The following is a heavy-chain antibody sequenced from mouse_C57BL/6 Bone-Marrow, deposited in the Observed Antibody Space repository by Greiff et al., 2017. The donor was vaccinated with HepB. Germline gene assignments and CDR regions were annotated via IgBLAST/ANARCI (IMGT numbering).Heavy chain of an antibody. CDR1: GYTFTSYG. V-gene: IGHV1-81*01. J-gene: IGHJ1*03. CDR3: AKRLYYYGSSPYWYFDV. CDR2: IYPRSGNT. Sequence: VQLQESGAELARPGASVKLSCKASGYTFTSYGISWVKQRTGQGLEWIGEIYPRSGNTYYNEKFKGKATLTADKSSSTAYMELRSLTSEDSAVYFCAKRLYYYGSSPYWYFDVWGTGTTVTVSS. D-gene: IGHD1-1*01.